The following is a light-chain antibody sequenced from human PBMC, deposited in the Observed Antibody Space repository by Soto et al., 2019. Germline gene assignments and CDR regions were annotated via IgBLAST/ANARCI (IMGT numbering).Light chain of an antibody. J-gene: IGKJ5*01. Sequence: DLVITQSPESLAVSMGERATGNCTASQPVLRSSNNKNHLAWYQQKPTQSPKMLISWASTRESGVPDRFSGSGSGTEFTLTISSLQAEDAAVYYCQQYYDVPVTFGQGTRLEIK. CDR1: QPVLRSSNNKNH. CDR2: WAS. V-gene: IGKV4-1*01. CDR3: QQYYDVPVT.